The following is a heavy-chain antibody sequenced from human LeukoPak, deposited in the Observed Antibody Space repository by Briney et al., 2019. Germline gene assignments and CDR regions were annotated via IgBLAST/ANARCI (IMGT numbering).Heavy chain of an antibody. D-gene: IGHD1-26*01. CDR3: ARDTSGRYGD. CDR1: GFIVSSND. Sequence: GGSLRLSCAASGFIVSSNDMNWVRQAPGKGLEWVSVIFGGGGTFYADSVMGRFTISRDNSKNTLYLQMNSLRVEDTAVYSCARDTSGRYGDWGQGTLVTVSS. CDR2: IFGGGGT. V-gene: IGHV3-53*01. J-gene: IGHJ4*02.